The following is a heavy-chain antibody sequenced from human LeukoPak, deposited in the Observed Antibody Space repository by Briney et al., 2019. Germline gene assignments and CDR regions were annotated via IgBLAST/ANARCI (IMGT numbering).Heavy chain of an antibody. CDR2: IYHSGST. V-gene: IGHV4-4*02. Sequence: SGTLSLTCAVSGGSISSSNWWSWVRQPPGKGLEWIGEIYHSGSTNYNPSLKSRVTISVDKSKNQFSLKLSSVTAADTAVYYCAREKAAMVTDYFDYWGQGTLVTVSS. J-gene: IGHJ4*02. CDR3: AREKAAMVTDYFDY. CDR1: GGSISSSNW. D-gene: IGHD5-18*01.